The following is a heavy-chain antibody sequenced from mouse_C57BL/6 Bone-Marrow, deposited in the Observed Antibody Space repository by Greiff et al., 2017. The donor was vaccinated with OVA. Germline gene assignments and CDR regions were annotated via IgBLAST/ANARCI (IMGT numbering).Heavy chain of an antibody. CDR2: INPYNGGT. CDR1: GYTFTDYY. J-gene: IGHJ3*01. CDR3: ARSYYGSSYAWFAY. D-gene: IGHD1-1*01. V-gene: IGHV1-19*01. Sequence: VQLQQSGPVLVKPGASVKMSCKASGYTFTDYYMNWVKQSHGKSLEWIGVINPYNGGTSYNQKFKGKATLTVDKSSSTAYMELNILTSVDSSVYYCARSYYGSSYAWFAYWGQGTLVTVSA.